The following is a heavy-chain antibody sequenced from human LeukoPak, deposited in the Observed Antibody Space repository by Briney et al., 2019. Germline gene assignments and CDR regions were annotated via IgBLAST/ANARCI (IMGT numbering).Heavy chain of an antibody. CDR1: GFTFINYW. V-gene: IGHV3-7*01. Sequence: GGSLRLSCAASGFTFINYWMSWVRQAPGKGLEWVANINEDGGERYYVDSVKGRFTISRDNAKNSVHLEVNNLRAEDTAVYYCATRHCSIAACRASSYRCFDFWGKGTTVTVSS. CDR2: INEDGGER. CDR3: ATRHCSIAACRASSYRCFDF. D-gene: IGHD2-2*01. J-gene: IGHJ6*04.